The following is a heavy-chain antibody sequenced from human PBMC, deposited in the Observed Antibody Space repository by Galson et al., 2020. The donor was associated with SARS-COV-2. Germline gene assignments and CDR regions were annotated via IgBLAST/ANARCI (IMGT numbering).Heavy chain of an antibody. Sequence: ESVPTLVKPTQTLTLTCAFSGFSPSASVMCVTWIRQPPGKALEWLARISWDDDKYSSASLHTRLTISKDTSKNQVVLTMTNMDPVDTATYYCERMFVLDSNGRCWRGDYYYAMDVWGPGTTVNVSS. J-gene: IGHJ6*02. V-gene: IGHV2-70*11. CDR2: ISWDDDK. CDR1: GFSPSASVMC. CDR3: ERMFVLDSNGRCWRGDYYYAMDV. D-gene: IGHD3-22*01.